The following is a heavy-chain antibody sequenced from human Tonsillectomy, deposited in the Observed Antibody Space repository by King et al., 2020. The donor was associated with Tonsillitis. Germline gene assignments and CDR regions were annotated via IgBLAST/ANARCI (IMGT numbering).Heavy chain of an antibody. D-gene: IGHD3-22*01. CDR3: AKVGETYYHDSSGYIFDS. Sequence: QLVQSGGGVVQPGGPLDPPFQRLGFTLLPIGIPWVARAQGRGREGGAFFGKVEINPTFPTSVKGRFTIPRDNSKNTLYLQMNSLRAEDTAVYYCAKVGETYYHDSSGYIFDSWGQGTLVTVSS. CDR1: GFTLLPIG. CDR2: FGKVEINP. J-gene: IGHJ4*02. V-gene: IGHV3-30*02.